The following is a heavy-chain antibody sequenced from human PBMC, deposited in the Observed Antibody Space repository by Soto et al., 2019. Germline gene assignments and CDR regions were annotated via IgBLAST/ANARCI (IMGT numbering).Heavy chain of an antibody. CDR2: IRSKACGGTT. CDR3: TRGAPADPGDYGGWFDP. V-gene: IGHV3-49*03. J-gene: IGHJ5*02. Sequence: PGGSLRLSCTASGFTLGDYAMSWFRQAPGKGLEWGGFIRSKACGGTTEYAASVKGRFTISRDDSKSIAYLQMNSLKTEDTAVYYCTRGAPADPGDYGGWFDPWGQEPLVTVS. CDR1: GFTLGDYA. D-gene: IGHD2-21*01.